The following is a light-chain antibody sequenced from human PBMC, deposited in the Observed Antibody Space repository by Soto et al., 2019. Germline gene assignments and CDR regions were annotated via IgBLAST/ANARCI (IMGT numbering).Light chain of an antibody. CDR1: SSDVGRYNF. Sequence: QSVLTQPASVSGSPGQSITISCTGTSSDVGRYNFVSWYQQHPDKAPKLIIYEVSNRPPGVSDRFSGSKSGKTASLTISGLQAEDESDYYCSSYTSSSTWVFGGGTQLTVL. CDR2: EVS. J-gene: IGLJ3*02. V-gene: IGLV2-14*01. CDR3: SSYTSSSTWV.